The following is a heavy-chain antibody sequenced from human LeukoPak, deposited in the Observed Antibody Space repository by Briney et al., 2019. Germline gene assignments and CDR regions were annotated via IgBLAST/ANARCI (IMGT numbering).Heavy chain of an antibody. J-gene: IGHJ1*01. Sequence: SETLSLTCTVSGGSTSGYYWGWIRQPPGKGLEWIGSIHHSGSTNYNPSLKSRVTISLDTSKNQFSLKLSSVTAADTAVYYCARAYGGNSQYFQHWGQGTLVTVSS. CDR2: IHHSGST. V-gene: IGHV4-38-2*02. D-gene: IGHD4-23*01. CDR1: GGSTSGYY. CDR3: ARAYGGNSQYFQH.